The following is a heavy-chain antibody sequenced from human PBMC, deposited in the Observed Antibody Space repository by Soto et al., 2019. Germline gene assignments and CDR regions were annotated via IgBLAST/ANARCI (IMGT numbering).Heavy chain of an antibody. V-gene: IGHV4-34*01. CDR2: IDHGGSA. J-gene: IGHJ6*03. Sequence: QAQLQQWGAGLLEASETLFLTCAVYGGSLNGYYWSWIRQAPGKGLEWIGEIDHGGSANYNPSLKSRAIMSVDSSKSQLSLTLTSVTAADTAVYYCARNVPGADYYYMDVWGEGTTVTVSS. CDR1: GGSLNGYY. CDR3: ARNVPGADYYYMDV. D-gene: IGHD3-10*02.